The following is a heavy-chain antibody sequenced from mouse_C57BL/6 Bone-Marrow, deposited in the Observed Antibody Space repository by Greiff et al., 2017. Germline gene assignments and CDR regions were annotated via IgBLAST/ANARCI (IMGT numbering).Heavy chain of an antibody. V-gene: IGHV1-55*01. D-gene: IGHD2-5*01. CDR1: GYTFTSYW. CDR2: IYPGSGST. Sequence: QVQLQQPGAELVKPGASVKMSCTASGYTFTSYWITWVKQRPGQGLEWIGDIYPGSGSTNYNEKFKSKATLTVDTSSSTAYMQLSRLTSEDSAVYVCARAYYSNDGYFDVWGTGTTVTVSS. J-gene: IGHJ1*03. CDR3: ARAYYSNDGYFDV.